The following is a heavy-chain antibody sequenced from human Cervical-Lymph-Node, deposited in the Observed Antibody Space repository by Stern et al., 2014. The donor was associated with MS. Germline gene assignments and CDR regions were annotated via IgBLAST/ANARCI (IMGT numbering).Heavy chain of an antibody. Sequence: QVQLQESGPGLVKPSETLSLTCTVSGGSIFSYYWSWIRQPPGKGLEWIGYIYYIGSTNYNPSLQSRFTISVDASKSELSLRLYSVTAADTAVYYCARGNYYHGMDVWGLGTTVTVS. CDR1: GGSIFSYY. J-gene: IGHJ6*02. CDR2: IYYIGST. CDR3: ARGNYYHGMDV. V-gene: IGHV4-59*01.